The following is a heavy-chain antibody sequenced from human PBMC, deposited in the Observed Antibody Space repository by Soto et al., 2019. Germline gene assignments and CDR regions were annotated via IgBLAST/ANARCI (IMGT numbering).Heavy chain of an antibody. CDR2: IWYDGSNE. CDR3: ARDPGSVSYPVEY. J-gene: IGHJ4*02. Sequence: GGSLRLSCAASGFIFSTYGMHWVRQSPGKGLEWVAVIWYDGSNEYYADSVKGRFTISRDNSKDTLYLQMNSLRADDTAMYYCARDPGSVSYPVEYWGQGTLVTVSS. V-gene: IGHV3-33*01. D-gene: IGHD3-10*01. CDR1: GFIFSTYG.